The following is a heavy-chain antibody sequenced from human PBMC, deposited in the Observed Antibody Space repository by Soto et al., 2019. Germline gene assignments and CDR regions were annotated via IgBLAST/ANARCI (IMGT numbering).Heavy chain of an antibody. V-gene: IGHV3-23*01. Sequence: PGGSLRLSCAASGFTFSSYAMSWVRQAPGKGLEWVSAISGSGGSTYYADSVKGQFTISRDNSKNTLYLQMNSLRAEDTAVYYCAKDMGLQPRYFDYWGQGTLVTVSS. J-gene: IGHJ4*02. CDR2: ISGSGGST. D-gene: IGHD4-4*01. CDR1: GFTFSSYA. CDR3: AKDMGLQPRYFDY.